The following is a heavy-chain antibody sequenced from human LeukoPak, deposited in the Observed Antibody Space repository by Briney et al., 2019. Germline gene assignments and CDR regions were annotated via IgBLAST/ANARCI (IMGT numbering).Heavy chain of an antibody. J-gene: IGHJ4*02. CDR2: ISGSDGST. V-gene: IGHV3-23*01. CDR1: GFTFSSYA. CDR3: AKAPLDTATGNMYYFDY. D-gene: IGHD5-18*01. Sequence: GGSLRLSCAASGFTFSSYAMSWVRQAPGKGLEWVSAISGSDGSTDYADSVKGRFTISRDNSKNTLYLQMNSLRAEDTAVYYCAKAPLDTATGNMYYFDYWGQGTLVTVSS.